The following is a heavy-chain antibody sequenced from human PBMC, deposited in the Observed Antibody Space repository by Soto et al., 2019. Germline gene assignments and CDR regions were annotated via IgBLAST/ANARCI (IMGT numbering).Heavy chain of an antibody. J-gene: IGHJ4*02. CDR3: ARDPGHYYDSSGYSEGDY. Sequence: GGSLRLSCAASGFTFSSYAMHWVRQAPGKGLEWVAVISYDGSNKYYADSVKGRFTISRDNSKNTLYLQMNSLRAEDTAVYYCARDPGHYYDSSGYSEGDYWGQGTLVTVSS. CDR1: GFTFSSYA. D-gene: IGHD3-22*01. V-gene: IGHV3-30-3*01. CDR2: ISYDGSNK.